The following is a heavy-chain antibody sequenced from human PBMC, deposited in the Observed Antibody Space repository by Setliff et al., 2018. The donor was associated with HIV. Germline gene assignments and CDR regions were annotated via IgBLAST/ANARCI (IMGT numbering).Heavy chain of an antibody. CDR1: GVFLETYY. CDR3: ARDRKVLYGQGLDSYMDV. Sequence: SETLSLTCSVSGVFLETYYWTWVRQSPGTGLEWTGFSQTTGNTKYNPSLRRRVSIFFDSPKNQFSLSPQSVTAADSAVYYCARDRKVLYGQGLDSYMDVWGKGATVTVSS. J-gene: IGHJ6*04. D-gene: IGHD3-10*01. CDR2: SQTTGNT. V-gene: IGHV4-4*08.